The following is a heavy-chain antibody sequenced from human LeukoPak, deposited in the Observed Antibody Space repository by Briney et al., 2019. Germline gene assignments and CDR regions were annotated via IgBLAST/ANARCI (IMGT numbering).Heavy chain of an antibody. Sequence: GGSLRLSCAASGFTFSSYGMHWVRQAPGKGLEWVAVISYDGSNKYYADSVKGRFTISRDNSKNTLYLQMNSLRAEDTAVYYCARHGTITMVRGRLRYYYMDVWGKGATVTISS. D-gene: IGHD3-10*01. J-gene: IGHJ6*03. CDR2: ISYDGSNK. V-gene: IGHV3-30*03. CDR3: ARHGTITMVRGRLRYYYMDV. CDR1: GFTFSSYG.